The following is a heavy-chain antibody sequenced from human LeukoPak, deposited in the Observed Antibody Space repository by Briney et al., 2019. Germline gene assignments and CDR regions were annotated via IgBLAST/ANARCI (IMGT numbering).Heavy chain of an antibody. D-gene: IGHD5-18*01. CDR1: EFAFSTYN. CDR3: AREVDTAMGIDAFDI. V-gene: IGHV3-48*02. CDR2: ISTGSSTT. J-gene: IGHJ3*02. Sequence: GGSLRLSCAASEFAFSTYNMNWVRQAPGKGLEWVSYISTGSSTTYYADSVKGRFTISRDNVENSLYLQMNSLRDEDMAVYYCAREVDTAMGIDAFDIWGQGTMVTVSS.